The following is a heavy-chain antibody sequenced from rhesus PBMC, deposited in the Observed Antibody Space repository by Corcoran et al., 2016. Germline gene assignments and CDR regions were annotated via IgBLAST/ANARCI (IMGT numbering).Heavy chain of an antibody. CDR1: GGSISGYYL. CDR2: IYGGSGST. CDR3: ARRTRYNWNDGDY. Sequence: QVQLQESGPGVVKPSETLSLTCAVSGGSISGYYLWSWIRQPPGKGLECIGYIYGGSGSTSYNPSLKSRVIISIDTSKNQFSLKLSSVTAADTAVYYCARRTRYNWNDGDYWGQGVLVTVSS. J-gene: IGHJ4*01. V-gene: IGHV4-143*01. D-gene: IGHD1-7*02.